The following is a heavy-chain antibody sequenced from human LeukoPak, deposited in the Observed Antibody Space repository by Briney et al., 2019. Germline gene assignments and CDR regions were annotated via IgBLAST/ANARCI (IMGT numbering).Heavy chain of an antibody. Sequence: SETLSLTCTVSGGSISSGSYYWSWIRQPAGKGLEWIGRIYTSGSTNYNPSLKSRVTISVDTSKNQFSLKLSSVTAADTAVYYCARDRKDYYMDVWGKGTTVTISS. V-gene: IGHV4-61*02. CDR2: IYTSGST. D-gene: IGHD1-14*01. J-gene: IGHJ6*03. CDR3: ARDRKDYYMDV. CDR1: GGSISSGSYY.